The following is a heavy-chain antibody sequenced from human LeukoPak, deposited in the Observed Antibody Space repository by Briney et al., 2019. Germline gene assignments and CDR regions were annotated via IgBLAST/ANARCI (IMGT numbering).Heavy chain of an antibody. CDR3: AKGPSSRWYYLDY. CDR1: GYTLSSYA. V-gene: IGHV3-23*01. Sequence: PGGSLRLSCASSGYTLSSYAMSGVRQAPGKGLEYVLGISDSGGYTYYADSVKGRFNISRHNPKNTLYLQINSLRAEDTAVYYCAKGPSSRWYYLDYWGQGTPVSVSS. CDR2: ISDSGGYT. D-gene: IGHD6-19*01. J-gene: IGHJ4*02.